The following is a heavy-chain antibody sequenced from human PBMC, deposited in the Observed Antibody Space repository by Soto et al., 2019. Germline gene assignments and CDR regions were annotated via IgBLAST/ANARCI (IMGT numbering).Heavy chain of an antibody. CDR3: AKDPGVY. D-gene: IGHD3-10*01. CDR1: GFTFSSYG. J-gene: IGHJ4*02. V-gene: IGHV3-30*18. Sequence: PGGSLRHSCAAAGFTFSSYGMHWVRQAPGKGLEWVAVISYDGSNKYYADSVKGRFTISRDNSKNTLYLQMNSLRAEDTAVYYCAKDPGVYWGQGTLVTVSS. CDR2: ISYDGSNK.